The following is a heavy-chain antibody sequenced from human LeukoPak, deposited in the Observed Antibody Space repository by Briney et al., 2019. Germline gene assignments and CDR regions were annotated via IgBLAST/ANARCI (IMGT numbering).Heavy chain of an antibody. CDR3: ARLDILTGYSSDY. Sequence: GASVKVPCKASGYTFTSYDINWVRLATGQGLEWMGWMNPNSGNTGYAQKFQGRVTMTRNTSISTAYMELSSLRSEDTAVYYCARLDILTGYSSDYWGQGTLVTVSS. V-gene: IGHV1-8*01. D-gene: IGHD3-9*01. CDR2: MNPNSGNT. J-gene: IGHJ4*02. CDR1: GYTFTSYD.